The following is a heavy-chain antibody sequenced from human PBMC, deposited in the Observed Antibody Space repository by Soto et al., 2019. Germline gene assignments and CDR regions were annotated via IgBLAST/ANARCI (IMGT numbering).Heavy chain of an antibody. CDR1: GYTFTGYY. D-gene: IGHD3-10*01. CDR3: AGDKVPYYYGRSNVLGF. CDR2: INPNSGGT. J-gene: IGHJ3*01. Sequence: ASVKVSCKASGYTFTGYYMHWVRQAPGQGLEWMGWINPNSGGTNYAQKFQGRVTMTRDTSISTAYMELSRLRSDDTAVYYCAGDKVPYYYGRSNVLGFWGQGTMVTVSS. V-gene: IGHV1-2*02.